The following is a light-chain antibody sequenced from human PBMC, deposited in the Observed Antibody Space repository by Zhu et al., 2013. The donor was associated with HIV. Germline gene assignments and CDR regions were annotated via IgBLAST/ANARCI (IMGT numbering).Light chain of an antibody. J-gene: IGKJ5*01. V-gene: IGKV3D-15*01. CDR2: DAY. CDR3: QEYEDSPIT. CDR1: RDLKTN. Sequence: IVLTQSPATLSVSLGDRVTLSCRAGRDLKTNLAWYQQKLGQAPRLLIFDAYTRATGIPGRFSGSGSGTEFTLTITRLEPEDFAIYYCQEYEDSPITFGQGTRLEMK.